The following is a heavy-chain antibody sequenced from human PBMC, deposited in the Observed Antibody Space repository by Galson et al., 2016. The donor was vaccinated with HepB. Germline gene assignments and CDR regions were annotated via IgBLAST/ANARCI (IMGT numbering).Heavy chain of an antibody. CDR3: SRHTVHGDYVYGLDV. CDR2: IDPSDSFT. V-gene: IGHV5-10-1*01. CDR1: GYSFTNYW. Sequence: QSGAEVKKPGESLKISCKGSGYSFTNYWISWVRQMPGKGLEWMGRIDPSDSFTNYSPSFQGHVTISADKSISTAYLQWSSLMASDTAMYYCSRHTVHGDYVYGLDVWGQGTTVTVSS. J-gene: IGHJ6*02. D-gene: IGHD4-17*01.